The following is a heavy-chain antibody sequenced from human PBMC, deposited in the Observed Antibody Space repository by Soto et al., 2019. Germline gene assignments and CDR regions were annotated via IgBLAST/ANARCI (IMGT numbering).Heavy chain of an antibody. J-gene: IGHJ5*02. CDR3: ARGAGPGSDYTQSNPFGP. CDR1: GYTFTNYG. V-gene: IGHV1-18*01. Sequence: ASVQVSCKASGYTFTNYGISWVRQAPAQGLERMGWINVYNGNTKYAQKVQGRVTMTTDTSTSTAYMELRSLRSDDTAVYYCARGAGPGSDYTQSNPFGPWGQGTLDTLS. CDR2: INVYNGNT. D-gene: IGHD1-26*01.